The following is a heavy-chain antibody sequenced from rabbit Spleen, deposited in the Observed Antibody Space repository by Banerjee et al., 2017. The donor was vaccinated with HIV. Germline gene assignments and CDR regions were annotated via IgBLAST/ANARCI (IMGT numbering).Heavy chain of an antibody. Sequence: EESGGDLVKPGTSLTLTCTVSGFSFNRNAMCWVRQAPGKGLEWIGYIDPIFGSTYYASWVNGRFTISSHNAQNTLYLQLNSLTAADTATYFCVREAGYGGYGDANLWGPGTLVTVS. J-gene: IGHJ4*01. D-gene: IGHD6-1*01. V-gene: IGHV1S47*01. CDR1: GFSFNRNA. CDR2: IDPIFGST. CDR3: VREAGYGGYGDANL.